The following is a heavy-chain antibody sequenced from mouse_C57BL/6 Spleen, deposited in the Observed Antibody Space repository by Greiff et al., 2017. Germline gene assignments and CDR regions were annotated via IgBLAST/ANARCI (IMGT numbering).Heavy chain of an antibody. Sequence: VKLMESGAELARPGASVKLSCKASGYTFTSYGISWVKQRTGQGLEWIGEIYPRSGNTYYNEKFKGKATLTADKSSSTAYMELLSLPSEDSAVYFCSRRPSTVVAPFDYWGQGTTLTVSS. D-gene: IGHD1-1*01. CDR1: GYTFTSYG. V-gene: IGHV1-81*01. J-gene: IGHJ2*01. CDR2: IYPRSGNT. CDR3: SRRPSTVVAPFDY.